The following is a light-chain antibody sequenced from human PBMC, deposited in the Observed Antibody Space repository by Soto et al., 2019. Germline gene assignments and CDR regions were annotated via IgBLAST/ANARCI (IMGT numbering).Light chain of an antibody. Sequence: EIVLTQSPGTLSLSPGERATLSCRASQSVSSSYLAWYQQKPGQAPRLLIYDASSRATGIPDRFSGSGSGTDLTLTISRLEPEDFALYYCQQYGSSPHTFGGGTKVEIK. J-gene: IGKJ4*02. V-gene: IGKV3-20*01. CDR2: DAS. CDR3: QQYGSSPHT. CDR1: QSVSSSY.